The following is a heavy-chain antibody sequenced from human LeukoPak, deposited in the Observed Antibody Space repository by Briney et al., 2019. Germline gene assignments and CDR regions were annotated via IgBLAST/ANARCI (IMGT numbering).Heavy chain of an antibody. CDR1: GFTFSSYA. D-gene: IGHD5-24*01. CDR2: ISYDGSNK. J-gene: IGHJ4*02. Sequence: GRSLRLSCAASGFTFSSYAMHWVRQAPGKGLEWVAVISYDGSNKYYADSVKGRFTISRDNSKNTLYLQMNSLRAEDTAVYYCAKGDGYNDYWGQGTLVTVSS. CDR3: AKGDGYNDY. V-gene: IGHV3-30-3*01.